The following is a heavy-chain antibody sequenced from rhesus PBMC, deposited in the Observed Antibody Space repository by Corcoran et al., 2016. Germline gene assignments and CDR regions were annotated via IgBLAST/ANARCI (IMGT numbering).Heavy chain of an antibody. Sequence: QVQLQESGPGVVKPSETRSLTRAVSGGSISSSYWSWIRQSRGKGLEWIGGSYRSGGRTEYNPALKRRVTISIDTSKTQLSLKLISVTAADPAIYYCARWYRSGYAYFDSWGQGVLVTVSS. J-gene: IGHJ4*01. CDR1: GGSISSSYW. CDR3: ARWYRSGYAYFDS. D-gene: IGHD6-31*01. V-gene: IGHV4-93*02. CDR2: SYRSGGRT.